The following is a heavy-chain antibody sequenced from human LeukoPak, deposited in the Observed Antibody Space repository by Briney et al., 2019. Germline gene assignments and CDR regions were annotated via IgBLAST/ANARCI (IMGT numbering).Heavy chain of an antibody. Sequence: GGSLRLSCAASGFTFSDYWIHWVRQAPGKGLVWVSRINTDGSITNYADSVKGRFSISRDNAKNTLYLQMNSLRAEDTAVYYCARDPSGSYAQPANYFDYWGQGTLVTVSS. V-gene: IGHV3-74*01. CDR1: GFTFSDYW. CDR3: ARDPSGSYAQPANYFDY. CDR2: INTDGSIT. J-gene: IGHJ4*02. D-gene: IGHD1-26*01.